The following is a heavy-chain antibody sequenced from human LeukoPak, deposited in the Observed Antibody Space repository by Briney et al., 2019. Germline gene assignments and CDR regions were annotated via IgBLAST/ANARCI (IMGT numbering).Heavy chain of an antibody. Sequence: GGSLKLSCAASGFTFSSYDMHWVRQAPGKGLEWVARISDDGTNKYYVDSVKGRVTISRDNSKNTLFLQMNSLRAEDTAVYYCAKDSSSSNYYYGMDVWGQGTTVTVSS. CDR3: AKDSSSSNYYYGMDV. V-gene: IGHV3-30*18. J-gene: IGHJ6*02. D-gene: IGHD6-6*01. CDR1: GFTFSSYD. CDR2: ISDDGTNK.